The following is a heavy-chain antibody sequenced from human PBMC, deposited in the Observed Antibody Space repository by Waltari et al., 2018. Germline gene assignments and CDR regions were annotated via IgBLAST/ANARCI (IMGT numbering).Heavy chain of an antibody. D-gene: IGHD2-8*02. Sequence: EVQLVESGGGLVQPGGSLRLSCAASGFTFSSYWMSWVRQAPGKGLEWVANIKQDGSEKYYVDSVKGRFTISRDNAKNSLYLQMKSLRAEDTAVYYCASGLVVYARGHDAFDIWGQGTMVTVSS. J-gene: IGHJ3*02. V-gene: IGHV3-7*01. CDR1: GFTFSSYW. CDR3: ASGLVVYARGHDAFDI. CDR2: IKQDGSEK.